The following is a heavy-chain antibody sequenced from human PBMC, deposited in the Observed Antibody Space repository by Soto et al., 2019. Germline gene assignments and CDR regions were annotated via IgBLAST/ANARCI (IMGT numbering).Heavy chain of an antibody. CDR3: ARDKNGDDCGSGYDV. V-gene: IGHV3-21*01. CDR1: GFPFSSYS. CDR2: ISSSSSYI. J-gene: IGHJ6*02. Sequence: GGSLRLSCAASGFPFSSYSMNWVRQSPGKGLEWVSSISSSSSYIYYADSVKGRFTISRDNAKNSLYLQMNCLRAEDTDVYYCARDKNGDDCGSGYDVWGQGVRVTVSS. D-gene: IGHD3-3*01.